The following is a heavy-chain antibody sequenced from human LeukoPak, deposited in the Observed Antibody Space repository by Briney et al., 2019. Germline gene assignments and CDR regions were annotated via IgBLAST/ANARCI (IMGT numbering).Heavy chain of an antibody. CDR2: IGTAGDT. V-gene: IGHV3-13*01. J-gene: IGHJ4*02. CDR3: ARYSSSSSFDY. D-gene: IGHD6-13*01. Sequence: GGSLRLSCAASGFTFSSYDMHWVRQATGKGLEWVSAIGTAGDTYYPGSVKGRFTISRENAKNSLCLQMNSLRAGDTAVYYCARYSSSSSFDYWGQGTLVTVSS. CDR1: GFTFSSYD.